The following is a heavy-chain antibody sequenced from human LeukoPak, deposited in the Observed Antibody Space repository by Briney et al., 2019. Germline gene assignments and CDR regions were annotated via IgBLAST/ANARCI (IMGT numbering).Heavy chain of an antibody. Sequence: ASVKVSCKASGYTFTSHAMNWVRQAPGQGLEWMGWINTNTGYPTYAQGFTGRFVFSLDTSVSTAYLQISSLKAEDTAVYYCARVVRGSSGYRYYFDYWGQGTLVTVSS. D-gene: IGHD3-22*01. J-gene: IGHJ4*02. CDR2: INTNTGYP. CDR3: ARVVRGSSGYRYYFDY. CDR1: GYTFTSHA. V-gene: IGHV7-4-1*02.